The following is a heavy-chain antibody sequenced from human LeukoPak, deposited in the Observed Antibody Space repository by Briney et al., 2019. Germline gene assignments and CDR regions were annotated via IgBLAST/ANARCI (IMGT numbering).Heavy chain of an antibody. V-gene: IGHV1-46*01. CDR2: INPSGGST. D-gene: IGHD3-22*01. CDR1: GYTFTSYY. CDR3: ARGSYYDSSGYYLGLSY. J-gene: IGHJ4*02. Sequence: ASVKVSCKASGYTFTSYYMHWVRQAPGQGLEWMGIINPSGGSTSYAQKFQGRVTMTRDTSTSTAYMELSSLRSEDTAVYYCARGSYYDSSGYYLGLSYWGQGTLVTVSS.